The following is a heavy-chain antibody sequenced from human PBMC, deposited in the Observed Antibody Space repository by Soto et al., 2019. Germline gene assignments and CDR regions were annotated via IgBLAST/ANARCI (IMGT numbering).Heavy chain of an antibody. CDR1: GGSISSGDDY. J-gene: IGHJ3*02. D-gene: IGHD1-26*01. CDR2: IYYSGTT. V-gene: IGHV4-30-4*01. Sequence: SETPSLTCIVSGGSISSGDDYWAWIRQPPGKGLEWLGYIYYSGTTHFNPSLKSRLTLSIDTSENQFSLKLSSVTAADTDVYFCARAPLVREDAFDICGQGKMVT. CDR3: ARAPLVREDAFDI.